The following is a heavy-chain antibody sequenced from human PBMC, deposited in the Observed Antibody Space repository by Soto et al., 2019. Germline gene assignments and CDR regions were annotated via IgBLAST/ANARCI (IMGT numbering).Heavy chain of an antibody. CDR1: SGSISVTNVF. CDR2: IDYCGTA. J-gene: IGHJ4*02. Sequence: SETLSLTCTVSSGSISVTNVFCGWVRQPPGKGLEWIGTIDYCGTAFFSPSLATRVTFLVDTSKNQFSLTLYSVTAADTAVYYCARITGRHLDYWGQGILVTVSS. V-gene: IGHV4-39*01. D-gene: IGHD1-20*01. CDR3: ARITGRHLDY.